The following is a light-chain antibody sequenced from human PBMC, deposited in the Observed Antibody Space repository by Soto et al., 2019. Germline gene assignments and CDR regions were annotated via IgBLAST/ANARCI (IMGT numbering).Light chain of an antibody. V-gene: IGLV2-14*01. J-gene: IGLJ1*01. CDR1: SSDVGGYNY. Sequence: QSALTQPASVSGSPGQSITISCTGTSSDVGGYNYVSWYQQHSGKAPKLMIYDVSNRPSGVSNRFSGSKSGNTASLTISGLQAEDEADYYCGSYASSSTLYVLGTGTKVTVL. CDR2: DVS. CDR3: GSYASSSTLYV.